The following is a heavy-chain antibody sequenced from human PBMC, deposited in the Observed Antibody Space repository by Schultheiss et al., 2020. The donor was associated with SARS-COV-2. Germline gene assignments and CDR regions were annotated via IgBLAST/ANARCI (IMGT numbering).Heavy chain of an antibody. V-gene: IGHV3-64D*08. CDR1: GFTFGDYA. CDR2: ISNNGGST. J-gene: IGHJ4*02. D-gene: IGHD3-9*01. Sequence: GGSLRLSCTASGFTFGDYAMSWFRQAPGKGLEYVSAISNNGGSTYYADSVKGRFTISRDNSKNTLYLQMSSLRAEDTAVYYCVKNGGDFDWLIDYWGQGTLVTVSS. CDR3: VKNGGDFDWLIDY.